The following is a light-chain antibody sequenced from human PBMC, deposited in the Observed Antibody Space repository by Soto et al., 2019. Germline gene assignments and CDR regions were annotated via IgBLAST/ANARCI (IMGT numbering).Light chain of an antibody. CDR3: QQYGASPQT. CDR2: AAS. J-gene: IGKJ1*01. Sequence: ELVMTQSPATLSMSPGERATLSCRASQSVSSNLAWYQQKPGQAPRLLIYAASTRATGIPARFSGSGSGTDFTLTISRLEPDDFAVYYCQQYGASPQTFGQGTKVDIK. V-gene: IGKV3-15*01. CDR1: QSVSSN.